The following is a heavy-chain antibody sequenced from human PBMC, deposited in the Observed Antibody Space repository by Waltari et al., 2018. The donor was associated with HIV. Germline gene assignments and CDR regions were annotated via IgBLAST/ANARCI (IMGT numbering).Heavy chain of an antibody. Sequence: QMQLQESGPGLVKPSEPLSLTCAVSGGSVSSGSYYWRWIRQPPGKGLEWIGYIYYSGSTNYNPSLKSRVIISIDTSKNQFSLKLNSVTAADTAVYYCARGLEYDFWSNYHNTFESWGQGTLVTVSS. D-gene: IGHD3-3*01. J-gene: IGHJ5*01. CDR1: GGSVSSGSYY. V-gene: IGHV4-61*01. CDR2: IYYSGST. CDR3: ARGLEYDFWSNYHNTFES.